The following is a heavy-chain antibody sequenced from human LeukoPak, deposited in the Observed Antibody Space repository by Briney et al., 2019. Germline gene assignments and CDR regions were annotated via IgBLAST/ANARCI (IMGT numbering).Heavy chain of an antibody. CDR2: ISYDGSNK. J-gene: IGHJ4*02. D-gene: IGHD1-14*01. Sequence: GGSLRLSCAASGFTFSSYGMHWVRQAPGKGLEWVAVISYDGSNKYYADSVKGRFTISRDNSKNTLYLQMNSLRAEDTAVYYCAREPPEGYYFDYWGQGTLVTVSS. CDR1: GFTFSSYG. CDR3: AREPPEGYYFDY. V-gene: IGHV3-30*03.